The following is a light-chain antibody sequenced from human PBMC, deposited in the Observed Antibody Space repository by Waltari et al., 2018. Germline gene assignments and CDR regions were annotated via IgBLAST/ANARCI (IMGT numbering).Light chain of an antibody. J-gene: IGLJ2*01. V-gene: IGLV2-8*01. Sequence: QSALTQPPSASGSPGQSVTISCTGTSSDVGRFDYVSWYQQHPGQTPKLLIYNVRQRPSGVPVRFSGSKSGNTASLIVSGLQADDEADYYCSAYAGSNIVFGGGTKRTVL. CDR1: SSDVGRFDY. CDR2: NVR. CDR3: SAYAGSNIV.